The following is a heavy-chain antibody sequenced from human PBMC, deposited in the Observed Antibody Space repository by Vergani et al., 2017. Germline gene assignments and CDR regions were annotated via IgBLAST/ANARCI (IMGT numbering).Heavy chain of an antibody. V-gene: IGHV3-74*01. CDR2: ISWNSGSI. CDR3: AKDRGSSAIFDY. J-gene: IGHJ4*02. D-gene: IGHD6-6*01. Sequence: EVQLVESGGGLVQPGGSLRLSCAASGFTFSSYWMHWVRQAPGKGLVWVSRISWNSGSIGYADSVKGRFTISRDNAKNSLYLQMNSLRAEDTALYYCAKDRGSSAIFDYWGQGTLVTVSS. CDR1: GFTFSSYW.